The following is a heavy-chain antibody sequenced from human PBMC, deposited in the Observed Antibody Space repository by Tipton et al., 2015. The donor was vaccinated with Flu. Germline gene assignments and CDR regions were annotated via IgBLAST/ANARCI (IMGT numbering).Heavy chain of an antibody. D-gene: IGHD3-10*01. CDR2: IYYSGTT. V-gene: IGHV4-4*02. CDR1: GGSISNNNW. CDR3: ARWAQFYGSGNYYDY. Sequence: TLSLTCAISGGSISNNNWWSWVRQSPGKGLEWIGEIYYSGTTNYNPSLKSRVTISVDKSKNQFSLQLTSVTAADTAVYYCARWAQFYGSGNYYDYWGQGTLVTVSS. J-gene: IGHJ4*02.